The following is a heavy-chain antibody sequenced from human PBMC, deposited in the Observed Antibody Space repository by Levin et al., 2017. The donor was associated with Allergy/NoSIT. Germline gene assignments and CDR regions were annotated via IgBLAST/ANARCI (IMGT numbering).Heavy chain of an antibody. V-gene: IGHV1-2*02. Sequence: ASVKVSCKASGYTFSGHYMHWVRQAPGQGLEWMGWINPNNGGTNFAQKFQGRVAMTWDTSISTVYMDLSRLRSDDTAVYYCARDSGRRTEAFDIWGQGTIITVSS. J-gene: IGHJ3*02. CDR1: GYTFSGHY. CDR3: ARDSGRRTEAFDI. D-gene: IGHD3-10*01. CDR2: INPNNGGT.